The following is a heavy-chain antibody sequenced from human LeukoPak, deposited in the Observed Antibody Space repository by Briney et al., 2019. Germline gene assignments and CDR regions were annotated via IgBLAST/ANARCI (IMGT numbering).Heavy chain of an antibody. D-gene: IGHD3-22*01. CDR3: ARGGGTMIAQYLQH. CDR1: GGTFSSYA. CDR2: IIPIFGTA. Sequence: GASVKVSCKASGGTFSSYAISWVRQAPGQGLEWMGGIIPIFGTANYAQKFQGRVTITADESTSTAYMELSSLRSEDTAVYYCARGGGTMIAQYLQHWGQGTLVTVSS. J-gene: IGHJ1*01. V-gene: IGHV1-69*13.